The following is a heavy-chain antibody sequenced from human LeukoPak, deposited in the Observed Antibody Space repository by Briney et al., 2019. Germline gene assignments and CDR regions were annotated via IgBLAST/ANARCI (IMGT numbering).Heavy chain of an antibody. J-gene: IGHJ3*02. D-gene: IGHD5-18*01. Sequence: GGLRLSCAVSGFTFADYGMSCVRQAPGKWLEWVSAINWNGSSPGYADSVKGRFTIYQENAKESLYHQTNSLGVEEPAFYHCAKSRGCSYNDDAFEMWGREPMLPVSS. CDR1: GFTFADYG. V-gene: IGHV3-20*01. CDR3: AKSRGCSYNDDAFEM. CDR2: INWNGSSP.